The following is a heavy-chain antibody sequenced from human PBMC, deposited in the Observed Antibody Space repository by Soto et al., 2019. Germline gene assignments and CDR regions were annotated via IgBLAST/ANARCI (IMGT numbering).Heavy chain of an antibody. V-gene: IGHV1-46*03. CDR1: WYILTIYY. J-gene: IGHJ4*02. CDR2: INPFDGSR. D-gene: IGHD5-18*01. CDR3: SRVDTGETSPFDH. Sequence: ASGKTAFKAAWYILTIYYLVLVRQVPGQGLEWMGWINPFDGSRMFAQSFQGRVTFTRDTSTSTVYMELSGLRSDDTAVYYCSRVDTGETSPFDHWGQGTLGTVSS.